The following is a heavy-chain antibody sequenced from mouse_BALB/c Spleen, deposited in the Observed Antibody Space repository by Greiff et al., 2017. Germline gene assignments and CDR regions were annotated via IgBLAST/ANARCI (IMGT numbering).Heavy chain of an antibody. J-gene: IGHJ4*01. CDR2: IDPYNGGT. Sequence: EVQLVESGPELVKPGASVKVSCKASGYAFTSYNMYWVKQSHGKSLEWIGYIDPYNGGTSYNQKFKGKATLTVDKSSSTAYMHLNSLTSEDSAVYYCSRRGIYYGGMDYWGQGTSVTVSS. CDR1: GYAFTSYN. CDR3: SRRGIYYGGMDY. D-gene: IGHD2-1*01. V-gene: IGHV1S135*01.